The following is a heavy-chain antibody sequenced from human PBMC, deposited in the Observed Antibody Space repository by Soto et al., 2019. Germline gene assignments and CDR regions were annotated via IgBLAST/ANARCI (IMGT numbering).Heavy chain of an antibody. Sequence: ASVKVSCKASGYTFTSYAMHWVRQVPGQRLEWMGWINAGNGNTKYSQKFQGRVTITRDASASTAYMELSGLRSEDTAVYYCAGRRYCSSTSCYRNYYYGMDVWGQGTTVTVSS. CDR3: AGRRYCSSTSCYRNYYYGMDV. CDR1: GYTFTSYA. J-gene: IGHJ6*02. V-gene: IGHV1-3*01. D-gene: IGHD2-2*02. CDR2: INAGNGNT.